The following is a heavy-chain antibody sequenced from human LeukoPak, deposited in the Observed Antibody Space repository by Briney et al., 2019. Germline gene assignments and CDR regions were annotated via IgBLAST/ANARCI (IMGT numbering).Heavy chain of an antibody. CDR3: ARDRRAARGPRFDY. D-gene: IGHD6-6*01. CDR1: GGTFSSYA. J-gene: IGHJ4*02. Sequence: SVKVSCKASGGTFSSYAISWVRQAPGQGLEWMGGIIPIFGTANYAQKFQGRVTITADESTSTAYMELSSLRSEDTAVYYCARDRRAARGPRFDYWGQGTLVTVSS. V-gene: IGHV1-69*13. CDR2: IIPIFGTA.